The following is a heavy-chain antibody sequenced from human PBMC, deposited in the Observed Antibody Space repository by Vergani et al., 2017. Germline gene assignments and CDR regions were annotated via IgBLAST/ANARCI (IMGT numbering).Heavy chain of an antibody. CDR3: ARGYYYDSSGYYPLSFQH. J-gene: IGHJ1*01. CDR2: IYPGDSDT. D-gene: IGHD3-22*01. V-gene: IGHV5-51*01. CDR1: GYSFTSYW. Sequence: EVQLVQSGAEVKTPGESLKISCKVSGYSFTSYWIGWVRQMPGKGLEWMGIIYPGDSDTRYSPSFQGQVTIPADKSISTAYLQWSSLKASDTAMYYCARGYYYDSSGYYPLSFQHWGQGTLVTVSS.